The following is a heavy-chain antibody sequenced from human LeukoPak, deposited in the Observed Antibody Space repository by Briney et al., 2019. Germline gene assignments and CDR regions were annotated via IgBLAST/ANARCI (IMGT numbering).Heavy chain of an antibody. Sequence: SQTLSLTCAISGDSVSSNSAAWNWIRQSPSRGLEWLGRTYYRSKRNNDYAGSVTRRITINPDTSKNQFSLQLNSVTPEDTAVYYCARVAGYSSGWFTDAFDIWGQGTMVTVSS. CDR1: GDSVSSNSAA. CDR2: TYYRSKRNN. J-gene: IGHJ3*02. D-gene: IGHD6-19*01. CDR3: ARVAGYSSGWFTDAFDI. V-gene: IGHV6-1*01.